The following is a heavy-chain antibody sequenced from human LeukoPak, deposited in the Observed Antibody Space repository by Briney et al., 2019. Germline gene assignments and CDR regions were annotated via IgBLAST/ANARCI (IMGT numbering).Heavy chain of an antibody. CDR1: GYTFTSYG. D-gene: IGHD4-17*01. J-gene: IGHJ4*02. CDR3: ARDAMSSVTTSPHYFDY. V-gene: IGHV1-18*01. CDR2: ISAYNGNT. Sequence: ASVKVSCKASGYTFTSYGISWVRQAPGQGLEWMGWISAYNGNTNYAQKLQGRVTTTTDTSTSTVYMELSSLRSEDTAVYYCARDAMSSVTTSPHYFDYWGQGTLVTVSS.